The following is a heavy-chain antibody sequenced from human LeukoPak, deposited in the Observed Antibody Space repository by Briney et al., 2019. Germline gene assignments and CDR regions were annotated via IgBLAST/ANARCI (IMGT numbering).Heavy chain of an antibody. CDR3: ARDNDFWSLDY. CDR2: IKGDVSYA. D-gene: IGHD3-3*01. J-gene: IGHJ4*02. CDR1: GFTFNSYW. V-gene: IGHV3-74*01. Sequence: GRSLRLSCAASGFTFNSYWMHWVRQAPGKGLVWVSRIKGDVSYANYADSVKGRFTISRDNAKDTLYLQMNGLRVEDTAVYYCARDNDFWSLDYWGQGALVTVSS.